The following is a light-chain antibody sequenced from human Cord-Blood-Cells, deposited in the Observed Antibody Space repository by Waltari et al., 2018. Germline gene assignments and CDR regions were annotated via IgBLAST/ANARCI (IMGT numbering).Light chain of an antibody. J-gene: IGKJ4*01. CDR1: QSVSSY. Sequence: EIVLTQSPATLSLSPGERATLSCRASQSVSSYLAWYQQKPGQAPRLLIYDASNRATVIPARFSGSGSGTDFTLTISSLEPEDFAVYYGQQRSNWLTFGGGTKVEIK. CDR3: QQRSNWLT. CDR2: DAS. V-gene: IGKV3-11*01.